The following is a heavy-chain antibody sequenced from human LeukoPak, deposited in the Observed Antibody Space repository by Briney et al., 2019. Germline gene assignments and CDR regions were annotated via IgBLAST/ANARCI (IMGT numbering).Heavy chain of an antibody. CDR1: GGSLSGYY. Sequence: SETLSLTCAVYGGSLSGYYWSWIRQPPGKGLEWIGEINHSGSTNYNPSLKSRVTISVDTSKNQFSLKLSSVTAADTAVYYCARGDIVVVPAARAYYMDVWGKGTTVTVSS. V-gene: IGHV4-34*01. D-gene: IGHD2-2*01. CDR2: INHSGST. CDR3: ARGDIVVVPAARAYYMDV. J-gene: IGHJ6*03.